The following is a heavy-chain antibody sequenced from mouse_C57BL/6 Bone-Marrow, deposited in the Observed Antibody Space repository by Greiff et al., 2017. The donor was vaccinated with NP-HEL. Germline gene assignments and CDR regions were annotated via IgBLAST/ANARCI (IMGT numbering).Heavy chain of an antibody. V-gene: IGHV1-5*01. CDR3: TYGNYYYAMDY. Sequence: EVQLVESGTVLARPGASVKMSCKTSGYTFTSYWMHWVKQRPGQGLEWIGAIYPGNSDTSYNQKFKGKATLTAVTSASTAYMELSSLTNEDSAVYYCTYGNYYYAMDYWGQGNSVTVSS. CDR1: GYTFTSYW. D-gene: IGHD2-1*01. J-gene: IGHJ4*01. CDR2: IYPGNSDT.